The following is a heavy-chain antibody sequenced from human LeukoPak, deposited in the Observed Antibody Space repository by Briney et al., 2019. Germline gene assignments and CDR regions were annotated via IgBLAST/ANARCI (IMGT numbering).Heavy chain of an antibody. CDR1: GGSFSGYY. CDR3: ARVPYKIAAAGLLPDY. J-gene: IGHJ4*02. CDR2: INHSGST. D-gene: IGHD6-13*01. Sequence: SETLSLTCAVYGGSFSGYYWSWIRQPPGKGLEWIGEINHSGSTNYNPSLKSRVTISVDTSKNQFSLKLSSVTAADTAVYYCARVPYKIAAAGLLPDYWGQGTLVTVSS. V-gene: IGHV4-34*01.